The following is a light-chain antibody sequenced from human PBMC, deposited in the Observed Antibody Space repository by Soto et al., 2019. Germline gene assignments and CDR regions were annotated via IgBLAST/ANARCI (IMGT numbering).Light chain of an antibody. CDR1: QGISSY. J-gene: IGKJ4*01. CDR3: QQLNNYPRVT. Sequence: DIQLIQSPSFLSASVGDRVTITCRASQGISSYLAWYQQKPGKAPKLLIYGASTLQSGVPSRFSGSGSGTEFTLTISSLQPEDFATYYCQQLNNYPRVTFGGGTKVEIK. V-gene: IGKV1-9*01. CDR2: GAS.